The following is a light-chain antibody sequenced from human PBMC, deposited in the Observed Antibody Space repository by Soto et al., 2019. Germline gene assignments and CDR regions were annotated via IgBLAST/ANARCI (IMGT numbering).Light chain of an antibody. V-gene: IGKV2-28*01. CDR1: QSLLHSDGYNC. J-gene: IGKJ1*01. CDR3: MHALQTPPT. Sequence: EIVMTQSPLSLPVTPGEPASISCRSSQSLLHSDGYNCLDWYLQTPGQSPQLLMYLRTNRAPVVPDRFRGSGSGDDITLTISRVEAEDVVVYYYMHALQTPPTFGQGTRVEI. CDR2: LRT.